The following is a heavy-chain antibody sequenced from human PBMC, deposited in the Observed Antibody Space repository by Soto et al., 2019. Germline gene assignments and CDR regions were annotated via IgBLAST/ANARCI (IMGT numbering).Heavy chain of an antibody. J-gene: IGHJ3*02. CDR1: GYTFTSYG. CDR3: ARGLDYDFWSGHPDPLDI. D-gene: IGHD3-3*01. V-gene: IGHV1-18*01. CDR2: ISAYNGNT. Sequence: ASVKVSCKASGYTFTSYGISWVRQAPGQGLEWMGWISAYNGNTNYAQKLQGRVTMTTDTSTSTAYMELRSLRSDDTAVYYCARGLDYDFWSGHPDPLDIWGQGTMVTVSS.